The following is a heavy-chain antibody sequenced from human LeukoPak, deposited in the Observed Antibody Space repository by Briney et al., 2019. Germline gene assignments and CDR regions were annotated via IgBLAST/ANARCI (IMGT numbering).Heavy chain of an antibody. D-gene: IGHD6-25*01. Sequence: SETLSLTCAVYGGSFTSYYWSWIRQPPGKGLEWIGEIGHAGHTNYNPSLKSRVTVSVETSKNQLSLILTSVTAADTAVYYCARGPYSSDAGYWGQGTLVTVSS. CDR2: IGHAGHT. V-gene: IGHV4-34*01. CDR3: ARGPYSSDAGY. CDR1: GGSFTSYY. J-gene: IGHJ4*02.